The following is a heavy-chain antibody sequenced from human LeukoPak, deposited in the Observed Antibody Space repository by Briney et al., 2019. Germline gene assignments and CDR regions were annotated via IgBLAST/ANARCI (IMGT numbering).Heavy chain of an antibody. J-gene: IGHJ4*02. V-gene: IGHV3-23*01. CDR3: AKEGCSSTSCHGGVYFDY. D-gene: IGHD2-2*01. CDR1: GFTFSSYA. CDR2: ISGSGGST. Sequence: GGSLRLSCAASGFTFSSYAMSWVRQAPGKGLEWVSAISGSGGSTYYADSVKGRFTISRDNSKNTLYLQMNSLRAEDTAVYYCAKEGCSSTSCHGGVYFDYWGQGTLVTVSS.